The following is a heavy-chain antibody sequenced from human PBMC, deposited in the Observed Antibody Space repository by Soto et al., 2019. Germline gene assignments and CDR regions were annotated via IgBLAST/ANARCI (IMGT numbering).Heavy chain of an antibody. V-gene: IGHV3-23*01. CDR2: ISGSGGST. D-gene: IGHD3-22*01. Sequence: VQLLESGGGLVQPGGSLRLSCAASGFTFSSYAMSWVRQAPGKGLEWVSAISGSGGSTYYADSVKGRFTISRDNSKNTLYLQMNSLRAEDTAVYYCAKDSYYYDSSGYYWFDPWGQGTLVTVSS. J-gene: IGHJ5*02. CDR3: AKDSYYYDSSGYYWFDP. CDR1: GFTFSSYA.